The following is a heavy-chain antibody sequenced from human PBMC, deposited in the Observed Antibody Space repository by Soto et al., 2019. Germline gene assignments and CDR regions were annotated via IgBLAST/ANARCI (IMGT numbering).Heavy chain of an antibody. Sequence: GGSLRLSCAASGFTFSSYAMSWVRQAPGKGLEWVSAISGSGGSTYYADSVKGRFTISRDNSKNTLYLQMNSLRAEDTAVYYCAKDWRDSGGVPRPNWFDPWGQGTLVTVSS. D-gene: IGHD2-15*01. CDR1: GFTFSSYA. CDR2: ISGSGGST. V-gene: IGHV3-23*01. CDR3: AKDWRDSGGVPRPNWFDP. J-gene: IGHJ5*02.